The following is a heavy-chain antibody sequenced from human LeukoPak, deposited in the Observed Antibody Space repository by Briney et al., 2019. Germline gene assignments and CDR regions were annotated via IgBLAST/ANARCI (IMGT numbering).Heavy chain of an antibody. CDR3: ARGSSSSSWYFYYYYGMDV. V-gene: IGHV4-34*01. CDR1: GGSFSGYY. CDR2: INHSGST. D-gene: IGHD6-13*01. Sequence: SETLSLTCAVYGGSFSGYYWSWIRQPPGKGLEWVGEINHSGSTNYNPSLKSRVTISVDTSKNQFSLKLSSMTAADTAVYYCARGSSSSSWYFYYYYGMDVWGQGTTVTVSS. J-gene: IGHJ6*02.